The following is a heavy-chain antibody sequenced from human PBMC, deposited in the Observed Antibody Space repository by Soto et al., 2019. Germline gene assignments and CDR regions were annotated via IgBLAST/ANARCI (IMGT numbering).Heavy chain of an antibody. CDR2: IIPIFGTA. CDR1: GGTFSSYA. Sequence: ASVKVSCKASGGTFSSYAISWVRQAPGQGLEWMGGIIPIFGTANYAQKFQGRVTITADESTSTAYMELSSLRSEDTAVYYCAQSGYSYGYGYWGQGTLVTVSP. V-gene: IGHV1-69*13. D-gene: IGHD5-18*01. CDR3: AQSGYSYGYGY. J-gene: IGHJ4*02.